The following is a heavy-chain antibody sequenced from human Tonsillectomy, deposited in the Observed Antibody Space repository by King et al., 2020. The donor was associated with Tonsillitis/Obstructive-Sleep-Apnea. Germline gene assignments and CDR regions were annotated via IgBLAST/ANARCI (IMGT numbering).Heavy chain of an antibody. CDR3: ARVPSDIVVVVAATNLDYYGMDV. Sequence: QLAQSGAEVKKPGASVKVSCKASGYTFTSYGISWVRQAPGQGLEWMGWISAYNGNTNYAQKLQGRVTMTTDTSTSTAYMELRSLRSDDTAVYYCARVPSDIVVVVAATNLDYYGMDVWGQGTTVTVSS. CDR1: GYTFTSYG. J-gene: IGHJ6*02. D-gene: IGHD2-15*01. V-gene: IGHV1-18*01. CDR2: ISAYNGNT.